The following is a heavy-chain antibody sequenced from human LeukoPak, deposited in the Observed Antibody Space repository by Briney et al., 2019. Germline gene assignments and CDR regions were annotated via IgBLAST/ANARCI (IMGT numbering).Heavy chain of an antibody. Sequence: ASVRVSCKASGYTFTDYYLHWVRQAPGHGLEWMGWINPNSGGTNYAQKFQGRVTMTRDTSITTAYLELNRLRSDDTAVYYCATDTYYYDSSGYYSDYWGQGTLVSVSS. CDR2: INPNSGGT. CDR3: ATDTYYYDSSGYYSDY. D-gene: IGHD3-22*01. J-gene: IGHJ4*02. V-gene: IGHV1-2*02. CDR1: GYTFTDYY.